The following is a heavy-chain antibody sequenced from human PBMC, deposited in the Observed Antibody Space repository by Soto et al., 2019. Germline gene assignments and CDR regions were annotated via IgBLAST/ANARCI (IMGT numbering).Heavy chain of an antibody. V-gene: IGHV4-59*01. CDR1: GGSISSYY. CDR2: IYYSGST. Sequence: PSETLSLTCTVSGGSISSYYWSWVRQPPGKGLEWMGYIYYSGSTNYNPSLKSRVTISVDTSKNQFSLKLSSVTAADTAVYYCARGRIVVVPAAIQDYYYYGMDVWGQGTTVTVS. J-gene: IGHJ6*02. CDR3: ARGRIVVVPAAIQDYYYYGMDV. D-gene: IGHD2-2*02.